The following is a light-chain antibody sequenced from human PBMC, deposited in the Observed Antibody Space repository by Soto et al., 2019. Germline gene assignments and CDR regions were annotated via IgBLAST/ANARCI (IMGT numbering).Light chain of an antibody. CDR1: SDINVVDYD. CDR3: MIWPSKALRV. J-gene: IGLJ3*02. Sequence: QSALTQPPSSSASPGESARLTCTLPSDINVVDYDIYWYQQKPGSPPRYLLFYYSDSDKGQGSGVPSRFSGSNDASANTGILLISGLQSEDEADYYCMIWPSKALRVFGGGTKLTVL. CDR2: YYSDSDK. V-gene: IGLV5-37*01.